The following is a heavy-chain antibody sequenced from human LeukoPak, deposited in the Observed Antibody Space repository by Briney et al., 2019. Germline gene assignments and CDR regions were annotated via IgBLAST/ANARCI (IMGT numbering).Heavy chain of an antibody. CDR3: ARDGSNYAALDY. J-gene: IGHJ4*02. V-gene: IGHV4-30-4*08. CDR1: GGSISSGDYY. Sequence: SETLSLTCPVSGGSISSGDYYWSWIRQPPGKGLEWIGYIYYSGSTYYNPSLKSRVTISVDTSKNQFSLKLSSVTAADTAVYYCARDGSNYAALDYWGQGTLVTVSS. D-gene: IGHD4-11*01. CDR2: IYYSGST.